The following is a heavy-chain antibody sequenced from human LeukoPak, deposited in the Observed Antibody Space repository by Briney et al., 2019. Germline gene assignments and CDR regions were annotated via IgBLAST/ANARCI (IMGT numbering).Heavy chain of an antibody. J-gene: IGHJ4*02. CDR2: ISGSGGST. D-gene: IGHD1-26*01. CDR1: GFTFGSYD. V-gene: IGHV3-23*01. Sequence: GGSLRLSCAASGFTFGSYDMSWVRQAPGKGLEWVSAISGSGGSTYYADSVKGRFTISRDNSRNTLYLQMNSLTAEDTAVYFCAKDQSSGTYYDYWGQGTLVTVSS. CDR3: AKDQSSGTYYDY.